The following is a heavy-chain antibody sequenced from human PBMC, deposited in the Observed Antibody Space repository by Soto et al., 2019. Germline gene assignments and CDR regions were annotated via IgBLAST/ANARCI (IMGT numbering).Heavy chain of an antibody. J-gene: IGHJ6*02. CDR3: RRASSGVVVVPHGMDV. CDR1: GGTFSSYA. V-gene: IGHV1-69*13. CDR2: SIPIFGTA. D-gene: IGHD2-21*01. Sequence: ASVKVSCKASGGTFSSYAISWVRQAPGQGLEWMGGSIPIFGTANYAQKFQGRVTITADESTSTAYMELSSLRSEDTAVYYCRRASSGVVVVPHGMDVWGQGTTATVSS.